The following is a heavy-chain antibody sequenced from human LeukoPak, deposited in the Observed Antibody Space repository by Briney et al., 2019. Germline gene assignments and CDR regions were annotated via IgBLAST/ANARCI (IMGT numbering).Heavy chain of an antibody. CDR2: IWSDGSNK. CDR3: ARAELPAAIKSGAFDI. D-gene: IGHD2-2*01. Sequence: GGSLRLSCAASGFTFRSYGMLWVRQAPGKGLEWVAVIWSDGSNKYYADSVKGRFTISRDNSKNTLYLQMNSLRAEDTAVYYCARAELPAAIKSGAFDIWGQGTMSPSLQ. CDR1: GFTFRSYG. J-gene: IGHJ3*02. V-gene: IGHV3-33*01.